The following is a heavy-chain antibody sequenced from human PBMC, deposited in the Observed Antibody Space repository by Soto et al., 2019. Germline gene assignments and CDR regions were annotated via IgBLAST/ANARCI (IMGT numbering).Heavy chain of an antibody. J-gene: IGHJ4*02. CDR3: VRVVAIPGSPDN. Sequence: QVQLVQSGAEVRQPASSVKVSCKTSGGTFSSYAISWVRQAPGQGLEWMGGIVPIVDTSTYAQKFQGRVTISADESTSTAYMELCSLRSDDTAIYYCVRVVAIPGSPDNWGQGTLVTVSS. D-gene: IGHD2-15*01. CDR1: GGTFSSYA. V-gene: IGHV1-69*12. CDR2: IVPIVDTS.